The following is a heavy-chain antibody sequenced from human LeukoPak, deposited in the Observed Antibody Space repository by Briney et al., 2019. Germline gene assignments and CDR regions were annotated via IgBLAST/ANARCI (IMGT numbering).Heavy chain of an antibody. CDR3: ARDQLPNSSSSGDY. CDR1: GGTFSSYA. D-gene: IGHD6-6*01. Sequence: ASVKVSCKASGGTFSSYAISWVRQAPGQGLEWMGRIIPIFGTANYAQKFQGRVTITTDESTSTAYMELSSLRSEDTAVYYCARDQLPNSSSSGDYWGQGTLVTVSS. V-gene: IGHV1-69*05. J-gene: IGHJ4*02. CDR2: IIPIFGTA.